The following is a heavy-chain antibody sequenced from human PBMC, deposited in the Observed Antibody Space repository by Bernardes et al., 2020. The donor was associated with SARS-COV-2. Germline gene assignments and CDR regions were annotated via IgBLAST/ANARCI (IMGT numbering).Heavy chain of an antibody. CDR2: IYYGGST. CDR3: VGGPLYDVLTRPFY. J-gene: IGHJ4*02. CDR1: GGSISSYY. Sequence: SETLSLTCTVSGGSISSYYWSWIRQPPGKELEWIGYIYYGGSTNYNPSLKSRVTISEDTSRNQLSLKMSSVTAADTAVYYCVGGPLYDVLTRPFYWCRGALVIVSS. V-gene: IGHV4-59*08. D-gene: IGHD3-22*01.